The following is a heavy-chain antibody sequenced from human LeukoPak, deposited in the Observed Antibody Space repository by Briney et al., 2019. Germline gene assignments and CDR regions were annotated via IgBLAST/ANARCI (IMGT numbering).Heavy chain of an antibody. CDR1: GFTFDDYA. D-gene: IGHD6-13*01. CDR3: AKDQSSLPDY. Sequence: GGSLRLSCAASGFTFDDYATHWVRQARGKGLEWVSLISGDGGSTYYADSVRGRFTISRDNSKNSLYLQMNSLRTEDTALYYCAKDQSSLPDYWGQGTLVTVSS. V-gene: IGHV3-43*02. J-gene: IGHJ4*02. CDR2: ISGDGGST.